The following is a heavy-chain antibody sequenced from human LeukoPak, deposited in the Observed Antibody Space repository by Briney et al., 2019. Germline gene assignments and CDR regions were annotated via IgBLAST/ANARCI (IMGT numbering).Heavy chain of an antibody. V-gene: IGHV3-30*02. D-gene: IGHD2-2*03. CDR2: IRFDGSNK. CDR3: AARAGELGYCSSTSCYVLNY. CDR1: GFTFSSYS. Sequence: PGGSLRLSCAASGFTFSSYSMHWVRQAPGKGREWVAFIRFDGSNKYYADSVKGRFTISRDNSKNTLYLKMNSLRAEDTAVYYCAARAGELGYCSSTSCYVLNYWGQGTLVTVSS. J-gene: IGHJ4*02.